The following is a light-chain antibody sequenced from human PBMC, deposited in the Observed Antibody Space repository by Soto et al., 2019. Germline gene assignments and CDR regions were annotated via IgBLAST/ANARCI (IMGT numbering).Light chain of an antibody. CDR3: SLFAGNNNLV. CDR2: EVI. Sequence: QSALTQPPSASGSPGHVFTTPSTGTTIKVGGYNYFSCYQQHPGKAPKLMISEVIKRPSGFPDRFSGSKSGNTPSLTVSGLQAEDEADYYCSLFAGNNNLVFGGGTKLTVL. CDR1: TIKVGGYNY. J-gene: IGLJ2*01. V-gene: IGLV2-8*01.